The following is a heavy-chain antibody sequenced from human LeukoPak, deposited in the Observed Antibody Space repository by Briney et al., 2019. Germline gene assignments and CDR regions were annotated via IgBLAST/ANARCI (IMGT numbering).Heavy chain of an antibody. V-gene: IGHV5-51*01. D-gene: IGHD5-18*01. J-gene: IGHJ4*02. CDR1: RYTFTNYW. Sequence: GESLKISCWGSRYTFTNYWIAWVRQMPGKGLEWVGAIYPGDSDTRYSPSFQGQVTISADKSISTAYLQWSSLKASDTAMYYCARHIMERGNNYGLFGYWGQGTLVTVSS. CDR3: ARHIMERGNNYGLFGY. CDR2: IYPGDSDT.